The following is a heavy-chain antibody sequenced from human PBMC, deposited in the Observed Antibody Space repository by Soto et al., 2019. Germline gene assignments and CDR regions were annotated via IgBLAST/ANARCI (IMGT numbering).Heavy chain of an antibody. CDR2: ISSSSSTI. V-gene: IGHV3-48*02. CDR1: GFTFSDYS. J-gene: IGHJ4*02. Sequence: EVQLVESGGGLVQPGVSLRLSCAASGFTFSDYSMDWVRQAPGKGLEWVSYISSSSSTIYYAYAVNGRFTISRDNAKNSLYLQMNSLRDEDTAVYYCARDAGSWGYWGQGTLVTVSS. D-gene: IGHD3-10*01. CDR3: ARDAGSWGY.